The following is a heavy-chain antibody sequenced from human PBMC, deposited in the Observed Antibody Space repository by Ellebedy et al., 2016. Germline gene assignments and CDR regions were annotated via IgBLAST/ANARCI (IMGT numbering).Heavy chain of an antibody. Sequence: GESLKISCAASGFTVSSNYMSWVRQAPGKGLEWVSVIYSGGSTYYADSVKGRFTISRDNSKNTLYLQMNSLRAEDTAVYYCAREAAGAGYFDYWGQGTLVTVSS. CDR3: AREAAGAGYFDY. CDR2: IYSGGST. V-gene: IGHV3-53*01. J-gene: IGHJ4*02. D-gene: IGHD3-10*01. CDR1: GFTVSSNY.